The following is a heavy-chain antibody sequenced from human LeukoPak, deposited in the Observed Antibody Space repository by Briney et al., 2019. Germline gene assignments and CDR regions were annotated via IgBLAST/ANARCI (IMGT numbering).Heavy chain of an antibody. D-gene: IGHD2-2*01. V-gene: IGHV4-34*01. J-gene: IGHJ4*02. CDR1: GGSFSSYY. CDR3: ASSPIVVVPAAVSLFDY. Sequence: KPSETLSLTCAVYGGSFSSYYWSWIRQPPGKWLEWIGEINHSGSTNCNPSLKSRVTISVDTSKNQFSLKLSSVTSADTAVYYCASSPIVVVPAAVSLFDYWGQGTLVTVSS. CDR2: INHSGST.